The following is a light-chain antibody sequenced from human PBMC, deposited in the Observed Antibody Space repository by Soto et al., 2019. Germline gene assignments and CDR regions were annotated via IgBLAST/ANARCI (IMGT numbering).Light chain of an antibody. Sequence: DIQMTQSPSTLSASVGDRVTIICRASQSISSWLAWYQQKGGKAPKLLISKASNLDSGVPSRFSGSGSGTEFTLTISSLQPDDFATYYCQQYNTYPITFGQGTRLEIK. CDR1: QSISSW. J-gene: IGKJ5*01. V-gene: IGKV1-5*03. CDR2: KAS. CDR3: QQYNTYPIT.